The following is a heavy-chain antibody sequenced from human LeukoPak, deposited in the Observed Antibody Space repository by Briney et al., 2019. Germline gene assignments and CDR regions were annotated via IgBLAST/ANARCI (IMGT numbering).Heavy chain of an antibody. Sequence: PGGSLRLSCAASGFTFSSYGMSWVRQAPGKGLEWVSAISGSGGSTYYADSVKGRFTISRDNSKNTLYLQMNSLRAEDTAVYYCAKAHTRGRKNSFDYWGQGTLVTVSS. CDR3: AKAHTRGRKNSFDY. CDR1: GFTFSSYG. CDR2: ISGSGGST. V-gene: IGHV3-23*01. D-gene: IGHD1/OR15-1a*01. J-gene: IGHJ4*02.